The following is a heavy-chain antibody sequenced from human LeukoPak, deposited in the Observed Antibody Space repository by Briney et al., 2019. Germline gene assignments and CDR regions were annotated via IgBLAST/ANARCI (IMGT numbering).Heavy chain of an antibody. CDR3: AKESSGSYYYFDY. CDR2: IWYDGSNK. D-gene: IGHD1-26*01. Sequence: GGSLRLSCAASGFTFSSYGMHGLRQAPGKGLEWVAVIWYDGSNKYYADSVKGRFTISRDNSKNTLYLQMNSLRAEDTAVYYCAKESSGSYYYFDYWGQGTLVTVSS. CDR1: GFTFSSYG. V-gene: IGHV3-30*02. J-gene: IGHJ4*02.